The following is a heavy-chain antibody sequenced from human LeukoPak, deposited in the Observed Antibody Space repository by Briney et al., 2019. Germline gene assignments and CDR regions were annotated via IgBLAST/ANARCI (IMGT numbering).Heavy chain of an antibody. CDR3: AKDDGGSPPDAFDI. V-gene: IGHV3-23*01. D-gene: IGHD3-10*01. J-gene: IGHJ3*02. CDR1: GFTFSSYA. CDR2: ISYSGGTT. Sequence: GGSLRLSCAASGFTFSSYAMSWVRQAPGKGLEGVSTISYSGGTTYYADSVKGRSAISRDSSKNTLYLQMNGLRGEDTAVYYCAKDDGGSPPDAFDIWGQGTLVTVSS.